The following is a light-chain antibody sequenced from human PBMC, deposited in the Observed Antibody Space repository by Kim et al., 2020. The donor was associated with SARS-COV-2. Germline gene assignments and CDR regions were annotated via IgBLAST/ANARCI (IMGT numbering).Light chain of an antibody. CDR2: AAS. V-gene: IGKV1-27*01. CDR3: QKYNGAPWT. Sequence: SAAVGERVTINCRASQGISKDLAWYQQKPGNAPKLLIFAASALQSGVPTRFSGSGSGTDFTLTISSLQPEDVATYYCQKYNGAPWTFGQGTKVEI. CDR1: QGISKD. J-gene: IGKJ1*01.